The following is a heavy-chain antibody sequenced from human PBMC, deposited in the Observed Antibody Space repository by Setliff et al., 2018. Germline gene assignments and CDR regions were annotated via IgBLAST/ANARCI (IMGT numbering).Heavy chain of an antibody. Sequence: PSETLSLTCTVSGGSVSDSTYYWGWVRQPPGKGLEWIGSIYYSGSTYYNPSLRSRVTMSVDKSKNQFSLKLSSVTAADTAVYYCARMVGTPDGWYSAHYYYMDVWGKGTTVTVSS. CDR2: IYYSGST. D-gene: IGHD6-19*01. CDR1: GGSVSDSTYY. J-gene: IGHJ6*03. V-gene: IGHV4-39*07. CDR3: ARMVGTPDGWYSAHYYYMDV.